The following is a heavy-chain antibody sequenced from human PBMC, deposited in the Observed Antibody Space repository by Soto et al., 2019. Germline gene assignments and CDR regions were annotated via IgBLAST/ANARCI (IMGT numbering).Heavy chain of an antibody. CDR3: ARGLAVADYYGMEV. Sequence: QVQLVQSGPEVKKPGSSVKVSCKVSGGTFSNDVINWVRHVPGQGLEWMAKINPILGITNSAQKFQGRATITADKSTNTAYMELSSLEAKDTAGYCCARGLAVADYYGMEVWGQGTRVTAS. J-gene: IGHJ6*02. V-gene: IGHV1-69*04. D-gene: IGHD6-19*01. CDR2: INPILGIT. CDR1: GGTFSNDV.